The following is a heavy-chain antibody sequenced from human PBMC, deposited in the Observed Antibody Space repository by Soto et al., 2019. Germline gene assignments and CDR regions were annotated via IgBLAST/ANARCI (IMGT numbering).Heavy chain of an antibody. CDR2: SIPIVGTA. J-gene: IGHJ4*02. CDR3: ARGWGYDSTDYYYAY. Sequence: QVQLVQSGAEVRKPGSSVRVSCKASGGSFNRHTISWVRQAPGQGLEWMGGSIPIVGTANHAQKFQGRVTIIADESTRTVYMELSSLRSDDTAIYYCARGWGYDSTDYYYAYWGQGTLVIVSS. CDR1: GGSFNRHT. D-gene: IGHD3-22*01. V-gene: IGHV1-69*01.